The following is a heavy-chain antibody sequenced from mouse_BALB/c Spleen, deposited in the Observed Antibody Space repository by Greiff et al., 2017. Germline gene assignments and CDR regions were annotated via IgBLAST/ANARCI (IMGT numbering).Heavy chain of an antibody. Sequence: EVMLVESGGDLVKPGGSLKLSCAASGFTFSSYGMSWVRQTPDKRLEWVATISSGGSYTYYPDSVKGRFTISRDNPKNTLFLQMTSLRSEDTAMYYCARGDYGSSYNFAYWGQGTLVTVSA. V-gene: IGHV5-6*01. CDR3: ARGDYGSSYNFAY. D-gene: IGHD1-1*01. J-gene: IGHJ3*01. CDR2: ISSGGSYT. CDR1: GFTFSSYG.